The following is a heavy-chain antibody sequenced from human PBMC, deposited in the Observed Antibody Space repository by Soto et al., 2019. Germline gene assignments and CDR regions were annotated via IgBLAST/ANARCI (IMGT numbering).Heavy chain of an antibody. CDR1: GGSVSSGGYY. D-gene: IGHD1-26*01. CDR3: ARGTSGSYLFVDC. V-gene: IGHV4-61*08. CDR2: IYYSGST. J-gene: IGHJ4*02. Sequence: SEILCLSCTVFGGSVSSGGYYWSWTRQPPGKGLEWIGYIYYSGSTNYTPSLKSRVTISVDTSKNQFSLKLSSVTAADTAMYYCARGTSGSYLFVDCWGQGTLVTVSS.